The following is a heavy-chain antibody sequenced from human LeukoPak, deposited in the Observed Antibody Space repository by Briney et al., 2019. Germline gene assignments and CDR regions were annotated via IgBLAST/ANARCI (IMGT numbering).Heavy chain of an antibody. D-gene: IGHD3-10*01. CDR3: ARGVGFGELSRAFDI. Sequence: SETLSLTCAVSGGSISSGGYSWSWIRQPPGKGLEWIGYIYHSGSTYYNPSLKSRVTISVDRSKNQFSLKLSSVTAADTAVYYCARGVGFGELSRAFDIWGQGTMVTVSS. CDR1: GGSISSGGYS. CDR2: IYHSGST. V-gene: IGHV4-30-2*01. J-gene: IGHJ3*02.